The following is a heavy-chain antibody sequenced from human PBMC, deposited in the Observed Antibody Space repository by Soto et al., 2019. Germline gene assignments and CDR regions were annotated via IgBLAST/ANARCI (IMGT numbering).Heavy chain of an antibody. Sequence: GGSLRLSCAASGFTFSSYWMSWVRQAPGKGLEWVANIKQDGSEKYYVDSVKGRVTISRDNAKNSLYLQMNSLRAEDTAVYYCARDSYDCSGGSCYDYWGQGTLVTVSS. J-gene: IGHJ4*02. D-gene: IGHD2-15*01. CDR2: IKQDGSEK. CDR1: GFTFSSYW. CDR3: ARDSYDCSGGSCYDY. V-gene: IGHV3-7*03.